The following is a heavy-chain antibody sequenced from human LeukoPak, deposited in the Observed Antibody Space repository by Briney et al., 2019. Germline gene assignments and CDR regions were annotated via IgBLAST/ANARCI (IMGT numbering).Heavy chain of an antibody. D-gene: IGHD3-10*01. CDR1: GFTLSSYA. CDR2: ISGPAGST. Sequence: GGSLRLSCAASGFTLSSYAMTWVRQAPGKGLEWVSDISGPAGSTYYADSVRGRFTISRDISKNTLYLQMNSLRAEDTAVYYCAKDAYYYGSGSYLHSNWFDPWGQGTLVTVSS. V-gene: IGHV3-23*01. CDR3: AKDAYYYGSGSYLHSNWFDP. J-gene: IGHJ5*02.